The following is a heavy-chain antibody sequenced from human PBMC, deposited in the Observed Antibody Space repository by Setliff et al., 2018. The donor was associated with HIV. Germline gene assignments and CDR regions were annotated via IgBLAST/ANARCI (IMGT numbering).Heavy chain of an antibody. CDR1: GGTFSSYG. D-gene: IGHD3-10*01. Sequence: GASVKVSCKSSGGTFSSYGINWVRQAPGQGLEWMGGIIPIFGSADYAQKFQGRVTISADESTSTVYLELSSLTSDDTAMYYCASKGDYYTSKTLDSWGQGTLVTVSS. CDR2: IIPIFGSA. V-gene: IGHV1-69*13. CDR3: ASKGDYYTSKTLDS. J-gene: IGHJ4*02.